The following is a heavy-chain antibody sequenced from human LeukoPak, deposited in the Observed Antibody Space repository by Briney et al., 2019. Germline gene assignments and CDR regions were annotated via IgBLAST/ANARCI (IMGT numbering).Heavy chain of an antibody. CDR2: ISPDGSEK. CDR3: ARVDCSGGSCYFDY. CDR1: GFTFSNTW. D-gene: IGHD2-15*01. J-gene: IGHJ4*02. Sequence: GGSLRLSCAASGFTFSNTWMSWVRQAPGKGLEWVAKISPDGSEKYYVDSVKGRFTISRDNAKNTLDLQMSSLRAEDTAVYYCARVDCSGGSCYFDYWGQGTLVTVSS. V-gene: IGHV3-7*02.